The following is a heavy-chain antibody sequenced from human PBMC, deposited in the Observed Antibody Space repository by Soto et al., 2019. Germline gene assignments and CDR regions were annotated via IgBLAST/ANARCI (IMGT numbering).Heavy chain of an antibody. D-gene: IGHD3-9*01. V-gene: IGHV4-59*01. CDR3: ARVRTYYDILTGYYAHDAFYI. CDR1: GGSISSYY. J-gene: IGHJ3*02. CDR2: IYYSGST. Sequence: SETLSLTCTVSGGSISSYYWSWIRQPPGKGLEWIGYIYYSGSTNYNPSLKSRVTISVDTSKNQFSPKLSSVTAADTAVYYCARVRTYYDILTGYYAHDAFYIWGQGTMVTVSS.